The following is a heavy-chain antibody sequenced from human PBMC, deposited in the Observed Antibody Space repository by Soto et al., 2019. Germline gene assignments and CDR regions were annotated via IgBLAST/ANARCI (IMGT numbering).Heavy chain of an antibody. CDR2: ISAYNGNT. CDR3: ARTDYYDFWSGYYTCPGHFDY. Sequence: ASVKVSCKASGYTFTSYGISWVRQAPGQGLEWMGWISAYNGNTNYAQKLQGRVTMTTDTSTSTAYMELRSLRSDDTAVYYCARTDYYDFWSGYYTCPGHFDYWGQGTLVTVPS. CDR1: GYTFTSYG. D-gene: IGHD3-3*01. V-gene: IGHV1-18*04. J-gene: IGHJ4*02.